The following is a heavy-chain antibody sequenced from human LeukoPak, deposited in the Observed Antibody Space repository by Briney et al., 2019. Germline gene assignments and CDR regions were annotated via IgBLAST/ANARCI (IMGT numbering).Heavy chain of an antibody. CDR3: AKGYSSGWLYYMDV. Sequence: GGSLRLSCVGSGYTFTTYGMSWVRQAPGKGLEWVSGLDNNGDNTYYADSVKGRFTISRDNAKNSLYLQMNSLRAEDMALYYCAKGYSSGWLYYMDVWGKGTTVTVSS. CDR2: LDNNGDNT. CDR1: GYTFTTYG. J-gene: IGHJ6*03. D-gene: IGHD6-19*01. V-gene: IGHV3-23*01.